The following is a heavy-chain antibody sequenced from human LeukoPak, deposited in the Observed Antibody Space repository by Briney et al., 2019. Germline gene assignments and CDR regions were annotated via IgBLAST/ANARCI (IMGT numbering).Heavy chain of an antibody. J-gene: IGHJ4*02. CDR1: GFTVDSNY. Sequence: PGGSLRLSCAASGFTVDSNYLSWVRQAPGKGLEWVSTIYTGGNTYYAASVKGRFNISRDFSKNTVFLHMNSLRAEDKGMYYCARGDDSGYYYYFDYWGQGALVTVSS. D-gene: IGHD5-12*01. CDR3: ARGDDSGYYYYFDY. V-gene: IGHV3-53*01. CDR2: IYTGGNT.